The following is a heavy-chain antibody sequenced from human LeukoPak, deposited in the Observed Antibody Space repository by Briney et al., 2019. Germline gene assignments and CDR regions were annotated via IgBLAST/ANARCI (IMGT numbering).Heavy chain of an antibody. D-gene: IGHD3-10*01. CDR2: TSGSGGRT. CDR1: GFTFSNYA. CDR3: AKWGVLRDFDY. Sequence: GGSLRLSCAASGFTFSNYAMTWVRQAPGKGLEWVSGTSGSGGRTNYADSVQGRFTISRDNSKNTLYLQMNSLRAEDTAVYYCAKWGVLRDFDYWGQGTLVTVSS. V-gene: IGHV3-23*01. J-gene: IGHJ4*02.